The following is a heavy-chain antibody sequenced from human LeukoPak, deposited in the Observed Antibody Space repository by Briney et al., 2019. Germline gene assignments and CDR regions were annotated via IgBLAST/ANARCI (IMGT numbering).Heavy chain of an antibody. CDR1: GFTFSRYG. CDR2: ISTDGSQK. CDR3: AKVVVAGTHYFDY. V-gene: IGHV3-30*18. D-gene: IGHD6-19*01. Sequence: GGSLRLSCAASGFTFSRYGMHWVRQAPGKGLEWVAVISTDGSQKFYADSVKGRFTVSRDNSKNTLYPQMSSLTAEDTAVYYCAKVVVAGTHYFDYWGQGTLVTVSP. J-gene: IGHJ4*02.